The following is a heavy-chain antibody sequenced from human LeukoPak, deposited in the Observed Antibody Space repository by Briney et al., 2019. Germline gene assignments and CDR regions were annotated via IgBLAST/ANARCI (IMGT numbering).Heavy chain of an antibody. CDR1: GFTFSSYS. Sequence: GWSLRLSCAASGFTFSSYSMNWVRQAPGKGLEWVSSISSSSSYIYYADSVKGRFTISRDNAKNSLYLQMNSLRAEDTAVYYCARDSSTRTDYWGQGTLVTVSS. CDR2: ISSSSSYI. J-gene: IGHJ4*02. D-gene: IGHD5/OR15-5a*01. CDR3: ARDSSTRTDY. V-gene: IGHV3-21*01.